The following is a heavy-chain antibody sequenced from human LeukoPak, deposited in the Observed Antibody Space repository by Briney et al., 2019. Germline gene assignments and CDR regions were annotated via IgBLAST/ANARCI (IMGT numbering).Heavy chain of an antibody. V-gene: IGHV4-39*07. D-gene: IGHD4-17*01. Sequence: SETLSLTCTVSGGSISSSSYYWGWIRQPPGKGLEWIGSIYYSGSTYYNPSLKSRVTISVDTSKNQFSLKLSSVTAADTAVYYCARAYGDYPGRYFDYWGQGTLVTVSS. CDR3: ARAYGDYPGRYFDY. J-gene: IGHJ4*02. CDR2: IYYSGST. CDR1: GGSISSSSYY.